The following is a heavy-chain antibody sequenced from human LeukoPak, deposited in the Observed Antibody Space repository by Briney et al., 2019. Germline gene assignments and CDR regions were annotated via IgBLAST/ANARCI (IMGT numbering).Heavy chain of an antibody. CDR3: AKLGQIRHFDFVSWFDS. Sequence: GGSLRLSCVASGFTFSRFAMHWVRQAPGKGPEWVSLISSDATNKYYADSVKGRFTISRDNSRNTLYLQMNSLRAEDTAVYYCAKLGQIRHFDFVSWFDSWGQGTLVIVSS. CDR1: GFTFSRFA. V-gene: IGHV3-30*18. J-gene: IGHJ5*01. D-gene: IGHD3-9*01. CDR2: ISSDATNK.